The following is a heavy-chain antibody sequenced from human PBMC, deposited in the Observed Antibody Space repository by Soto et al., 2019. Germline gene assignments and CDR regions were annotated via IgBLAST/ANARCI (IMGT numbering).Heavy chain of an antibody. D-gene: IGHD5-18*01. CDR2: ISYDGSNK. CDR1: GFTFSSYG. V-gene: IGHV3-30*18. J-gene: IGHJ4*02. CDR3: AKAGGYSYGFDY. Sequence: GSLRLSCAASGFTFSSYGMHWVRQAPGKGLEWVAVISYDGSNKYYADSVKGRFTISRDNSKNTLYLQMNSLRAEDTAVYYCAKAGGYSYGFDYWGQGTLVTVSS.